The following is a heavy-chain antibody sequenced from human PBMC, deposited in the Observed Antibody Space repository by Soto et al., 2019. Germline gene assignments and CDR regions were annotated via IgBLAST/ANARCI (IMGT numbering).Heavy chain of an antibody. CDR3: ARGVGTYYDYVWGSYRIEAGFDY. J-gene: IGHJ4*02. CDR1: GYTFTSYA. V-gene: IGHV1-3*01. Sequence: VASVKVSCKASGYTFTSYAMHWVRQAPGQRLEWMGWINAGNGNTKYSQKFQGRVTITRDTSASTAYMELSSLRSEDTAVCYCARGVGTYYDYVWGSYRIEAGFDYWGQGTLVPVSS. CDR2: INAGNGNT. D-gene: IGHD3-16*02.